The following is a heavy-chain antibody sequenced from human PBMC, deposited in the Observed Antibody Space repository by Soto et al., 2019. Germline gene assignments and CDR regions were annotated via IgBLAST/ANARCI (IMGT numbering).Heavy chain of an antibody. Sequence: EVQLLESGGGLVQPGGSLRLCCTASGFTFSGYAMSWVRQSPGKELEWVAAITGDGHRTYYADSVEGRFTNSRHNSKKTLFLQMNSLRTEDTAIYPSAKLDYYDSATFSPLFASWGQGVLVTVTS. V-gene: IGHV3-23*01. CDR1: GFTFSGYA. CDR2: ITGDGHRT. CDR3: AKLDYYDSATFSPLFAS. D-gene: IGHD3-22*01. J-gene: IGHJ4*02.